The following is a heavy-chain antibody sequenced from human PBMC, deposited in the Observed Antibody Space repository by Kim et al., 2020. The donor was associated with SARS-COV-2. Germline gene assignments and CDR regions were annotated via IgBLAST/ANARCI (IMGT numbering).Heavy chain of an antibody. Sequence: YDTPSPKSRVTISVDTSKNQFSLKLRSVTAADTAVYYCARLKQLVDWFDPWGQGTLVTVSS. V-gene: IGHV4-30-2*04. J-gene: IGHJ5*02. CDR3: ARLKQLVDWFDP. D-gene: IGHD6-13*01.